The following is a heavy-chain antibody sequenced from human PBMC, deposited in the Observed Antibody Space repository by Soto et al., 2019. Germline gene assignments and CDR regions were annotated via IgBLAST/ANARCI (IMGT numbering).Heavy chain of an antibody. Sequence: ASVKVSCKASGYTFTSYGISWVRQAPGQGLEWMGWISAYNGNANYAQKLQGRVTMTTDTSTSTAYMELRSLRSDDTAVYYCARFGGYCSSTSCSSYYYGMDVWGQGTTVTVSS. J-gene: IGHJ6*02. V-gene: IGHV1-18*04. CDR3: ARFGGYCSSTSCSSYYYGMDV. CDR1: GYTFTSYG. D-gene: IGHD2-2*01. CDR2: ISAYNGNA.